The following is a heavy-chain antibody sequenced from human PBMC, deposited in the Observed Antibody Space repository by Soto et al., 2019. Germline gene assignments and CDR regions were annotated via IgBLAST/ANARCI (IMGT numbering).Heavy chain of an antibody. CDR3: ARKDYYDILTGGYYYMDV. V-gene: IGHV1-8*01. CDR1: GYTFTSYD. CDR2: MNPNSGNT. J-gene: IGHJ6*03. Sequence: ASVKVSCKASGYTFTSYDINWVRQATVQGLEWMGWMNPNSGNTGYAQKFQGRVTMTRNTSISTAYMELSSLRSEDTAVYYCARKDYYDILTGGYYYMDVWGKGTTVTVSS. D-gene: IGHD3-9*01.